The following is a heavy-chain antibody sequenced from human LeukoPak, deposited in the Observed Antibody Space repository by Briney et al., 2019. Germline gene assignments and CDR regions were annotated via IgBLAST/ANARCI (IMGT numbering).Heavy chain of an antibody. Sequence: WASVKVSCKASGYTFTSYDINWVRQATGQGLEWMGWMNPNSGNTGYAQKFQGRVTITRNTSISTAYMELSSLRSADMAVYYCARGRGSGSYDWFDPWGQGTLVTVSS. D-gene: IGHD1-26*01. V-gene: IGHV1-8*03. J-gene: IGHJ5*02. CDR3: ARGRGSGSYDWFDP. CDR1: GYTFTSYD. CDR2: MNPNSGNT.